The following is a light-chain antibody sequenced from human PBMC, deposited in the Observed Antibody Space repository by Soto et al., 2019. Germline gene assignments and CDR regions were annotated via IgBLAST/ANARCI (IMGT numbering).Light chain of an antibody. CDR1: SSDIGGYNY. V-gene: IGLV2-14*01. CDR2: DVS. CDR3: SSFSVCSPL. Sequence: QSVLTQPASMSGSPGQSVTISCAGTSSDIGGYNYVSWYQHHPGKAPKLIIYDVSSRPSGVSHRFSGSKSGNTASLTISGLQAEDEGDYHCSSFSVCSPLFGTGTKVTVL. J-gene: IGLJ1*01.